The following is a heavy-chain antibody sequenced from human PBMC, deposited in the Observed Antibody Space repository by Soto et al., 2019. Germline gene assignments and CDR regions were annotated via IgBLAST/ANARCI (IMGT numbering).Heavy chain of an antibody. D-gene: IGHD3-10*01. Sequence: QPGGSLRLSCAASGFTFSRFELHWVRQAPGKGLEWISYIGSSVSTAYYASSVEGRFTISRDNANNSVYLQMDSLRAEDTALYYCTRAAWFPYLSFYWGQGALVTVSS. J-gene: IGHJ4*02. CDR3: TRAAWFPYLSFY. CDR2: IGSSVSTA. V-gene: IGHV3-48*03. CDR1: GFTFSRFE.